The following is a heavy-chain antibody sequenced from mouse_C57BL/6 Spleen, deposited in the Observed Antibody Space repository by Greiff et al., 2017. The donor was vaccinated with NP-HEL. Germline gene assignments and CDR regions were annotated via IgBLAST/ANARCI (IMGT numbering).Heavy chain of an antibody. CDR2: IDPSGSET. J-gene: IGHJ1*03. Sequence: QVQLQQPGAELVRPGSSVKLSCKASGYTFTSYWMHWVKQRPIQGLEWIGNIDPSGSETHYNQKFKDKATLTVDKSSSTAYMQLSSLTSEDSAVDYCARGGTVWYFDVWGTGTTVTVSS. CDR3: ARGGTVWYFDV. V-gene: IGHV1-52*01. CDR1: GYTFTSYW. D-gene: IGHD2-14*01.